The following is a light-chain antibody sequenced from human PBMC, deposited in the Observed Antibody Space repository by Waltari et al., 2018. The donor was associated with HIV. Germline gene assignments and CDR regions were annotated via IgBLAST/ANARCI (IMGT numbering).Light chain of an antibody. CDR2: RNN. Sequence: QSVLTQPPSASGTPGQRVTISCSGSSSNIGSNDIYCYQQLPGTAPKLLIYRNNPRPSGVPDRFSGSKSGTSASLAISGLRSDDEADYYCAVWDDSLSGPVFGGGTKLTVL. J-gene: IGLJ3*02. V-gene: IGLV1-47*01. CDR3: AVWDDSLSGPV. CDR1: SSNIGSND.